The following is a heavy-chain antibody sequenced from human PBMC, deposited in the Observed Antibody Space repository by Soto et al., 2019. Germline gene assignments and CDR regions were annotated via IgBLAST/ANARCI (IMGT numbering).Heavy chain of an antibody. CDR1: GYTFTSYG. Sequence: AALKVSCKASGYTFTSYGISWVRQAPGQGLEWMGWISAYNGNTNYAQKLQGRVTMTTDTSTSTAYMELRSLRSDDTAVYYCASEYCTNGVGFDESDYYGMDVWGQGTTVTVYS. V-gene: IGHV1-18*01. D-gene: IGHD2-8*01. CDR2: ISAYNGNT. J-gene: IGHJ6*02. CDR3: ASEYCTNGVGFDESDYYGMDV.